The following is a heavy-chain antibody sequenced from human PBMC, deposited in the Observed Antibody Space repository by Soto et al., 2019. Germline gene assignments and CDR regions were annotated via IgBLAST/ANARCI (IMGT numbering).Heavy chain of an antibody. Sequence: SETLSLSCTVSGGSISSGDSFWSWIRQPPGKGLEWIGDIFYSGSTYYNPSLKSGVTISVDTSKNQFSLKVSSVTAADTAVYYCARAPENASPCYFAYWGQGALVTVSS. CDR3: ARAPENASPCYFAY. D-gene: IGHD2-2*01. J-gene: IGHJ4*02. CDR2: IFYSGST. V-gene: IGHV4-30-4*01. CDR1: GGSISSGDSF.